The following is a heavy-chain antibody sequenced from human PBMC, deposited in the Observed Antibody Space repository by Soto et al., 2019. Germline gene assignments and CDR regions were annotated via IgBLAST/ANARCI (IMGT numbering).Heavy chain of an antibody. V-gene: IGHV1-69*13. CDR3: ATGSFTSTGGRIGYHYNAMDV. CDR1: GGTFSSHS. D-gene: IGHD1-1*01. J-gene: IGHJ6*02. CDR2: IIPIFGPA. Sequence: SVKVSCKSSGGTFSSHSINWVQQSPGQWLEWMGGIIPIFGPANFAKKFQGRVTITADESTTTAYMELSTLTSEDTAVYYCATGSFTSTGGRIGYHYNAMDVWGQGTTVTVSS.